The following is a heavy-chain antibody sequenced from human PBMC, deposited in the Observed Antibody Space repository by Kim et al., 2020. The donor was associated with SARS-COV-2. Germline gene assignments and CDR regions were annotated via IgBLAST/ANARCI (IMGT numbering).Heavy chain of an antibody. J-gene: IGHJ2*01. Sequence: SVKVSCKASGGTFSSYAISWVRQAPGQGLEWMGGIIPIFGTANYAQKFQGRVTITADESTSTAYMELSSLRSEDTAVYYCAREADSSGWYSYFDLWGRGTLVTVSS. V-gene: IGHV1-69*13. CDR2: IIPIFGTA. D-gene: IGHD6-19*01. CDR3: AREADSSGWYSYFDL. CDR1: GGTFSSYA.